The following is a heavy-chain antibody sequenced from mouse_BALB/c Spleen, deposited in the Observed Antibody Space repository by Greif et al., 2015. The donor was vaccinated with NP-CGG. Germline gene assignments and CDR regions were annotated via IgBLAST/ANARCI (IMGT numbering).Heavy chain of an antibody. D-gene: IGHD2-3*01. J-gene: IGHJ2*01. CDR3: AIYDGYYFDY. Sequence: QVQLQQSGAELAKPGASVKMSCKASGYTFTSYWVHWVKQRPGQGLEWIGYINPSTGYTEYNQKFKDKATLTADKSSSTAYMQLSSLTSEDSAVYYCAIYDGYYFDYWGQGTTLTVSS. CDR1: GYTFTSYW. V-gene: IGHV1-7*01. CDR2: INPSTGYT.